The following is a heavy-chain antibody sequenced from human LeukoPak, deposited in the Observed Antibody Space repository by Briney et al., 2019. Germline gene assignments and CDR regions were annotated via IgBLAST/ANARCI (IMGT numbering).Heavy chain of an antibody. Sequence: PGGSLRLSCAAPGFPFGRPSRNGVRQPPGKGLEWVSSISSSSSYIYYADSVKGRFTISRDNAKNSLYLQMNSLRAEDTAVYYCARDMGNYYDSSGYAYAFDIWGQGTMVTVSS. CDR3: ARDMGNYYDSSGYAYAFDI. CDR1: GFPFGRPS. CDR2: ISSSSSYI. J-gene: IGHJ3*02. D-gene: IGHD3-22*01. V-gene: IGHV3-21*01.